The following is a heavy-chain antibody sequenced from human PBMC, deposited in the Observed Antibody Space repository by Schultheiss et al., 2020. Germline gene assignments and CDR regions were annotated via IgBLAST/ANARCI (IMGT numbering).Heavy chain of an antibody. CDR2: ISYDGSNK. J-gene: IGHJ6*03. V-gene: IGHV3-30*04. D-gene: IGHD3-3*01. Sequence: GGSLRLSCAASGFTFSSYAMHWVRQAPGKGLEWVAVISYDGSNKYYADSVKGRFTISRDNSKNTLYLQMNSLRAEDTTVYYCARVTRFLEWSLKTYYYYMDVWGKGTTVTVCS. CDR1: GFTFSSYA. CDR3: ARVTRFLEWSLKTYYYYMDV.